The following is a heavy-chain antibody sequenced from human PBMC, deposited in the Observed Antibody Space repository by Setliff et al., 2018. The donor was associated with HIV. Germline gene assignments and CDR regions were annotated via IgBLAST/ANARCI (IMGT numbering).Heavy chain of an antibody. CDR2: IYSGCST. V-gene: IGHV4-4*08. Sequence: SETLSLTCTVSGGSIGGYYWSWIRQPPGTGLEWLGCIYSGCSTNYNPSLESRVTISLDTSKNQFSLRLTSVTAADTAVYYCARVRSYGSAYDAFDVWGPGTMVTVSS. D-gene: IGHD3-10*01. CDR3: ARVRSYGSAYDAFDV. CDR1: GGSIGGYY. J-gene: IGHJ3*01.